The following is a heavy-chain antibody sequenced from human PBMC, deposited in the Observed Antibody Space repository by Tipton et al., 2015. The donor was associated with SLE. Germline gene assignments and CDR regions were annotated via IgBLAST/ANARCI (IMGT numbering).Heavy chain of an antibody. CDR1: GGSISSSSYY. D-gene: IGHD3-10*01. J-gene: IGHJ3*02. Sequence: LRLSCTVSGGSISSSSYYWGWIRQPPGKGLEWIGSIYYSGSTYYNPSLKSRVTISVDTSKNQFSLKLRSVTAADTAVYYCAGGPMVRGVLAFDIWGQGTMVTVSS. CDR3: AGGPMVRGVLAFDI. CDR2: IYYSGST. V-gene: IGHV4-39*07.